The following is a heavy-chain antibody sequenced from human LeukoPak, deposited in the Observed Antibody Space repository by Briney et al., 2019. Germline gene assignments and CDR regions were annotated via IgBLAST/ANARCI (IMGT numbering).Heavy chain of an antibody. CDR1: GGSISSGGYY. CDR3: ARRLSVRGVPFDY. CDR2: IYYSGST. D-gene: IGHD3-10*01. Sequence: SETLSLTCTVSGGSISSGGYYWSWIRQHPGTGLEWIGYIYYSGSTYYNPSLKSRVTISVDTSKNQFSLKLSSVTAADTAVYYCARRLSVRGVPFDYWGQGTLVTVSS. V-gene: IGHV4-31*03. J-gene: IGHJ4*02.